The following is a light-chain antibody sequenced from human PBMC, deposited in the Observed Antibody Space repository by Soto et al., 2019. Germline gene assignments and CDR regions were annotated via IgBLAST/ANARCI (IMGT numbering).Light chain of an antibody. J-gene: IGLJ1*01. Sequence: QSALTQPASVSGSPGQSITISCTGTSSDVGSHKLVSWYQQYPGKAPKLIIFEASKRPSGVSNRFSGSKSGSTASLTISGLQAEDEADYYCCSNAGGSTYVFGTGTKLT. CDR2: EAS. CDR1: SSDVGSHKL. V-gene: IGLV2-23*01. CDR3: CSNAGGSTYV.